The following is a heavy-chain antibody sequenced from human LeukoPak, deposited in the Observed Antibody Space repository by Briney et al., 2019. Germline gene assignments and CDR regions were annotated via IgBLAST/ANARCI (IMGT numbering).Heavy chain of an antibody. CDR2: INHFGTS. CDR3: ARGGNVLVVTQKKKKPLDV. V-gene: IGHV4-34*01. J-gene: IGHJ4*02. CDR1: GESFGGYY. D-gene: IGHD3-22*01. Sequence: SETLSLTCAVSGESFGGYYWTWIRQPPGKGLEWIGEINHFGTSNYNASLKSRVTLSVDTSKRQFSLQLTSLTVADTAVYYCARGGNVLVVTQKKKKPLDVWGQGMLVTVPS.